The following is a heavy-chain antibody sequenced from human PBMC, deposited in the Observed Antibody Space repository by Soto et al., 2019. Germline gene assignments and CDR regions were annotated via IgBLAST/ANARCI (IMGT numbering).Heavy chain of an antibody. CDR2: ISSSSNSI. CDR1: GFTFSSYS. Sequence: HPGGSLRLSCAASGFTFSSYSMNWVRQAPGKGLEWVSYISSSSNSIYYADSLKGRFTISRDNAKNSLYLQMNSLRDEDTAVYYCARDLPLARWVGGMDVWGQGTTVTVSS. CDR3: ARDLPLARWVGGMDV. V-gene: IGHV3-48*02. J-gene: IGHJ6*02. D-gene: IGHD1-26*01.